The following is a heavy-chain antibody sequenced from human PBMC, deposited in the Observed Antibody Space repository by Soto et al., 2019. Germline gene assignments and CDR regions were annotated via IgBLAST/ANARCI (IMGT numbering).Heavy chain of an antibody. V-gene: IGHV3-21*01. J-gene: IGHJ6*03. CDR3: ARDGSEGSGEIGYYYYMDV. CDR2: ITSSGASI. CDR1: GFTFSSYS. Sequence: EVQLVESGGGLVKPGGSLRLSCAASGFTFSSYSLNWVRQAPGKGLEWVSSITSSGASIYYADSVKGRFTISRDNAKNSLYLLMNSLRAEDTAVYYCARDGSEGSGEIGYYYYMDVWGKGTTATVSS. D-gene: IGHD2-15*01.